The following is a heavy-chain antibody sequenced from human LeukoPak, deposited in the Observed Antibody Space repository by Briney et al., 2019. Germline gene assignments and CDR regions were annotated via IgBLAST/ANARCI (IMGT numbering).Heavy chain of an antibody. CDR3: AREWPVDVVVPAAIEHWFDP. Sequence: SETLSLTCTVSGGSISSSSYYWGWIRQPPGTGLEWIGSIYYSGSTYYNPSLKSRVTISVDTSKNQFSLKLSSVTAADTAVYYCAREWPVDVVVPAAIEHWFDPWGQGTLVTVSS. D-gene: IGHD2-2*01. CDR2: IYYSGST. V-gene: IGHV4-39*02. J-gene: IGHJ5*02. CDR1: GGSISSSSYY.